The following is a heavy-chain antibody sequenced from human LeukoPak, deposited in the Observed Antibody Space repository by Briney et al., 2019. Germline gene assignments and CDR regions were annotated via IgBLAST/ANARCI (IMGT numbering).Heavy chain of an antibody. Sequence: GGSLRLSCAVSGFTFSSYGMNWVRQAPGKGLEWVSYISGSGSTTYYADSVKGRFTISRDNAKNSLYLQMNSLRDEDTAVYYCARDRATVTTSDGLDIWGQGTMVTVSS. CDR1: GFTFSSYG. V-gene: IGHV3-48*03. CDR2: ISGSGSTT. CDR3: ARDRATVTTSDGLDI. D-gene: IGHD4-17*01. J-gene: IGHJ3*02.